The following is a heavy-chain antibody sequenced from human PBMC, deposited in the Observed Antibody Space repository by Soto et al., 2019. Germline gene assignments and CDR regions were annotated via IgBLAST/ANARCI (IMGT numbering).Heavy chain of an antibody. D-gene: IGHD5-18*01. V-gene: IGHV3-66*01. Sequence: EVQLVESGGGLVQPGGSLRLSCAASGFTVSSNYMSWVRQAPGKGLEWVSVIYSGGSTYYADSVKGRFTISRDNSKNTLYLQMNSLRAEDTAVYYCARAQNEDTAMVIPHKYYFDYWGQGTLVTVSS. CDR1: GFTVSSNY. J-gene: IGHJ4*02. CDR3: ARAQNEDTAMVIPHKYYFDY. CDR2: IYSGGST.